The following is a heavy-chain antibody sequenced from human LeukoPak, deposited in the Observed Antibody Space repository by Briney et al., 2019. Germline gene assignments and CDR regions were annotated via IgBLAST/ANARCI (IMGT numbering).Heavy chain of an antibody. CDR3: AREWFYDSSGYYVY. J-gene: IGHJ4*02. CDR1: GFSFSTYS. V-gene: IGHV3-48*02. CDR2: ISSSSSHI. Sequence: GGPLRLSCAASGFSFSTYSMNGVRQAPGKGLEWVAYISSSSSHIYYADSGKGRFTISSDNAKNSLYLQMNRLRDEDTAVYYCAREWFYDSSGYYVYWGQATLVTVRS. D-gene: IGHD3-22*01.